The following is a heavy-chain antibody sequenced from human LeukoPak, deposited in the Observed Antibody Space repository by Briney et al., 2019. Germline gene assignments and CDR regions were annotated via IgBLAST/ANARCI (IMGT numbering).Heavy chain of an antibody. J-gene: IGHJ4*02. D-gene: IGHD2-8*01. V-gene: IGHV4-59*01. Sequence: SETLSLTCTASGGSISTYYLSWIRQPPGKGLEWIGYVHYSGITNYNPSLKSRVTISVDTSKSQFSLNLSSVTAADTAVYYCARGLRNGRSSPNFHFGGQGTLVTVSS. CDR1: GGSISTYY. CDR3: ARGLRNGRSSPNFHF. CDR2: VHYSGIT.